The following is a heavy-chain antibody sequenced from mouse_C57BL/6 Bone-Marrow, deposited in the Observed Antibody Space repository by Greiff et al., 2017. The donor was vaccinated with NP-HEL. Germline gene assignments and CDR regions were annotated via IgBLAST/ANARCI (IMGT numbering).Heavy chain of an antibody. Sequence: GGGLVQPKGSLKLSCTASGFTFNTYAMHWVRQAPGKGLEWVARIRSKSSNYATYYADSVKDRFTISRDDSQSMLYLQMNNLKTEDTAMYYCVRDEGYEYDEDWYFDVWGTGTTVTVSS. V-gene: IGHV10-3*01. J-gene: IGHJ1*03. CDR3: VRDEGYEYDEDWYFDV. CDR1: GFTFNTYA. CDR2: IRSKSSNYAT. D-gene: IGHD2-4*01.